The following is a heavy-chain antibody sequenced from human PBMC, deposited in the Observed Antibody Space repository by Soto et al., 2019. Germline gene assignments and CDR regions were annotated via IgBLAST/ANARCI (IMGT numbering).Heavy chain of an antibody. CDR3: ATVFCSSTSCHSSFDY. Sequence: SETLSLTCTVSGASITSTRHYWAWIRQPPGEGLEWIGNIYYSGSTYFNLSLKSRVTISLDTSKTQFSLKLSSVTAADTAVYHCATVFCSSTSCHSSFDYWGQGTQVTVSS. J-gene: IGHJ4*02. CDR2: IYYSGST. V-gene: IGHV4-39*07. CDR1: GASITSTRHY. D-gene: IGHD2-2*01.